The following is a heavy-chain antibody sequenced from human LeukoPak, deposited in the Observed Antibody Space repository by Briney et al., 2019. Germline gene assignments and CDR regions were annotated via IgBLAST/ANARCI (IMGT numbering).Heavy chain of an antibody. V-gene: IGHV1-2*06. D-gene: IGHD4-17*01. CDR3: ASGGTTVTSLRYYYYYMDV. Sequence: ASVKVSCKASGYTFTGYYMHWVRQAPGQGLEWMGRINPNSGGTNYAQKFQGRVTMTRDTSISTAYMELSRLRSDDTAVYYCASGGTTVTSLRYYYYYMDVWGKGTTVTVSS. J-gene: IGHJ6*03. CDR1: GYTFTGYY. CDR2: INPNSGGT.